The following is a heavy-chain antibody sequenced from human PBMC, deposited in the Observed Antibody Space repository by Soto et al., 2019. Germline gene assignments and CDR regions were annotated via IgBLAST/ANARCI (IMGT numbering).Heavy chain of an antibody. D-gene: IGHD3-3*01. Sequence: PSESRSLTCAVYGGSFSGYYWSWIRQPPGKGLEWIGEINQSGSTNYNPSLKSRVTISVDTSKNQFSLKLSSVTAADTAVYYCARWWSGSRQGFDPWGQGTLVTVSS. CDR2: INQSGST. CDR1: GGSFSGYY. V-gene: IGHV4-34*01. J-gene: IGHJ5*02. CDR3: ARWWSGSRQGFDP.